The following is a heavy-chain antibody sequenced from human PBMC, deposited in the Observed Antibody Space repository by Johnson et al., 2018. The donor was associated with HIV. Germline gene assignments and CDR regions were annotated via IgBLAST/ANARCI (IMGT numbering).Heavy chain of an antibody. CDR3: VRDTASSSTLDAFDI. Sequence: VQLVESGGGLVQPGGSLRLSCAASGFTFSSYWMSWVRQAPGKGLEWVANIKQDGSEKYYVDSVKGRFTISRDNAKNSLYLQMNSLRAEDTAGYYCVRDTASSSTLDAFDIWGQGTMVTVSS. J-gene: IGHJ3*02. CDR2: IKQDGSEK. V-gene: IGHV3-7*01. CDR1: GFTFSSYW. D-gene: IGHD2-2*01.